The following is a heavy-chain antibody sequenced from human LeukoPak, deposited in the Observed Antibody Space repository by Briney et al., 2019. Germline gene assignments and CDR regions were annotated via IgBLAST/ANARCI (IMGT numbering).Heavy chain of an antibody. CDR3: ARGGVYYYFYYMDV. J-gene: IGHJ6*03. V-gene: IGHV3-21*01. CDR1: GFTFSDFT. CDR2: ISTSSSFI. D-gene: IGHD1-26*01. Sequence: KAGGSLRLSCAASGFTFSDFTMNWVRQAPGKGLEWVSSISTSSSFIYYADSMKGRFTISRDNTRNSLYLQVNSLRPEDTAVYYCARGGVYYYFYYMDVWGKGTTVTVSS.